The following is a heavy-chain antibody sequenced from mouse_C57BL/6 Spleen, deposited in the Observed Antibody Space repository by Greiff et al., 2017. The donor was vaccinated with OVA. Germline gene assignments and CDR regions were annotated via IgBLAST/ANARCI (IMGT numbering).Heavy chain of an antibody. D-gene: IGHD2-12*01. Sequence: QVTLKESGPGILQSSQTLSLTCSFSGFSLSTSGMGVSWIRQPSGKGLEWLAHIYWDDDKRYNPSLKSRLTISKDTSRNQVCLKITSVDTADTATYYCARREGLRQYAMDYWGQGTSVTVSS. CDR3: ARREGLRQYAMDY. V-gene: IGHV8-12*01. CDR1: GFSLSTSGMG. CDR2: IYWDDDK. J-gene: IGHJ4*01.